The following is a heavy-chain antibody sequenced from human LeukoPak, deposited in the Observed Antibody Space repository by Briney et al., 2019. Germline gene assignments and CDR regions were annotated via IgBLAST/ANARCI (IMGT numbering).Heavy chain of an antibody. V-gene: IGHV1-18*01. J-gene: IGHJ4*02. CDR1: GYTFTSYG. CDR2: ISAYNGNT. D-gene: IGHD3-10*01. CDR3: ARDTYYYGSGSYCDY. Sequence: ASVKVSCKASGYTFTSYGISWVRQAPGQGREWVGWISAYNGNTNYPQKLQGRVTMTTDTSTSTAYMELRSLRSDDPAVYYCARDTYYYGSGSYCDYWGQGTLVTVSS.